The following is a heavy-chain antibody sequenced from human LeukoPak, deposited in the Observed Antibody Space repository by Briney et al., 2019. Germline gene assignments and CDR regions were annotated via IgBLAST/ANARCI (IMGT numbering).Heavy chain of an antibody. Sequence: SVKVSCKASGGTFSSYAISWVRQAPGQGLEWMGGIIPIFGTANYAQKFQGRVTITTDESTSTASMELSSLRSEDTAVYYCAKIEQQLVPGLGWFDPWGQGTLVTVSS. CDR2: IIPIFGTA. J-gene: IGHJ5*02. V-gene: IGHV1-69*05. CDR3: AKIEQQLVPGLGWFDP. CDR1: GGTFSSYA. D-gene: IGHD6-13*01.